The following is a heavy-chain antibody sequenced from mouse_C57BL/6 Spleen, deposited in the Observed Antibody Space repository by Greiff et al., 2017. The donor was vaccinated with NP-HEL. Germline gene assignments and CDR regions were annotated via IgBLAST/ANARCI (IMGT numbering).Heavy chain of an antibody. CDR2: INPNNGGT. CDR3: ARGVTTVVATRYFDV. Sequence: EVQLQQSGPELVKPGASVKISCKASGYTFTDYYMNWVKQSHGKSLEWIGDINPNNGGTSYKQKFKGKDTLTVDKSSRTAYMELRSLTSEDSAVYYCARGVTTVVATRYFDVWGTGTTVTVSS. CDR1: GYTFTDYY. V-gene: IGHV1-26*01. D-gene: IGHD1-1*01. J-gene: IGHJ1*03.